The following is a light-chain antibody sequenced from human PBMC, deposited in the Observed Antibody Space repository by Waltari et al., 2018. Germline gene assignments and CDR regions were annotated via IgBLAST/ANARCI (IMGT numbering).Light chain of an antibody. CDR2: ENN. V-gene: IGLV1-51*02. CDR3: GTWDSSLSAGEV. CDR1: SPNIGKTY. Sequence: QSVLTQPPSVSAAPGQKVTISCPGGSPNIGKTYVTWYQQLPGTAPKLLIYENNKRPSGIPDRFSGSKSGTSATLGITGLQTGDEADYYCGTWDSSLSAGEVFGGGTKLTVL. J-gene: IGLJ2*01.